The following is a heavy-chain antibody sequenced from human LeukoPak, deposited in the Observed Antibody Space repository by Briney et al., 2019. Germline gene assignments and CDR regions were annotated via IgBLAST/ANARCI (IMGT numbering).Heavy chain of an antibody. V-gene: IGHV4-31*03. CDR3: ARGPGVLLWFGDQYYFDY. CDR1: GGSISSGGYY. Sequence: SQTLSLTRTVSGGSISSGGYYWSWIRQHPGKGLEWIGYIYYSGSTYYNPSLKSRVTISVDTSKNQFSLKLSSVTAADTAVYYCARGPGVLLWFGDQYYFDYWGQGTLVTVSS. CDR2: IYYSGST. J-gene: IGHJ4*02. D-gene: IGHD3-10*01.